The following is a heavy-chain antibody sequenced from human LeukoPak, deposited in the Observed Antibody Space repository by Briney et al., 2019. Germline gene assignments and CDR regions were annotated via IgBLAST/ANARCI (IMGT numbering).Heavy chain of an antibody. Sequence: SETLSLTCTVSGGSISSSSHFWAWIRQPPGKGLEWIGSIYNSGSAYYNPSLKSRVTISVDTSKNQFSLKLSSVTAADTAVYYCARGTHSSGWYEITDYWGQGTLVTVSS. CDR1: GGSISSSSHF. CDR2: IYNSGSA. CDR3: ARGTHSSGWYEITDY. V-gene: IGHV4-39*01. D-gene: IGHD6-19*01. J-gene: IGHJ4*02.